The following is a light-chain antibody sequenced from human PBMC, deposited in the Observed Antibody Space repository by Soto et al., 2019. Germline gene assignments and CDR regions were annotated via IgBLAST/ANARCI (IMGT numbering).Light chain of an antibody. J-gene: IGLJ1*01. V-gene: IGLV1-40*01. CDR2: GNS. CDR1: SPNIGATYD. Sequence: QLVLTQPPSVSGAPGQRVTISCTGSSPNIGATYDVQWYQQLPGTAPKLLIYGNSNRPSGVPDRFSGSKSGTSASLAITGLQADDEADYYCQSYDSSLSAHYVFGTGTKLTVL. CDR3: QSYDSSLSAHYV.